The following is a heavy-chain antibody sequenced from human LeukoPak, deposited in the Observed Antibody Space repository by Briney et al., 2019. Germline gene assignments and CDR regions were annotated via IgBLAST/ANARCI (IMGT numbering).Heavy chain of an antibody. Sequence: SETLSLTCTVSGGSISSSSYYWSWIRQPPGKGLEWIGSIYYSGSTYYNPSLKSRVTISVDTSKNQFSLKLSSVTAADTAVYYCARQPLDYFDYWGQGTLVTVSP. V-gene: IGHV4-39*01. CDR3: ARQPLDYFDY. CDR2: IYYSGST. J-gene: IGHJ4*02. CDR1: GGSISSSSYY.